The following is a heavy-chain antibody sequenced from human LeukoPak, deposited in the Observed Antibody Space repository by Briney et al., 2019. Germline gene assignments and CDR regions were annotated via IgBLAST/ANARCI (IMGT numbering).Heavy chain of an antibody. J-gene: IGHJ2*01. D-gene: IGHD6-6*01. CDR2: IYTSGST. CDR1: GGSISSGSYY. Sequence: PSETLSLTCTVSGGSISSGSYYWSWIRQPAGKGLEWIGRIYTSGSTNYNPSLKSRVTISVDTSKNQFSLKVSSVTAADTAVYYCARGLIAARRWYFDLWGRGTLVTVSS. V-gene: IGHV4-61*02. CDR3: ARGLIAARRWYFDL.